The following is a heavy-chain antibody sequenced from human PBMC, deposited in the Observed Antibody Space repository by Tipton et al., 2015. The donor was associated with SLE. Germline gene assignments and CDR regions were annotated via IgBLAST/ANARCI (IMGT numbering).Heavy chain of an antibody. D-gene: IGHD3-22*01. V-gene: IGHV4-59*11. CDR1: GVFISIHY. J-gene: IGHJ3*02. CDR3: AREAENDSSGGIDAFDI. Sequence: TLSLTCTVSGVFISIHYWSLIWQPPGTGQEWIGYIYYSGSTNYNPSLKSRVTISVDTSKNQFSLKLSSVTAADTAVYYCAREAENDSSGGIDAFDIWGQGTMVTVSS. CDR2: IYYSGST.